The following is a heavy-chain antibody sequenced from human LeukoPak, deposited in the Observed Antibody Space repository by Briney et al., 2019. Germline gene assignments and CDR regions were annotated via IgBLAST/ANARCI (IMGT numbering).Heavy chain of an antibody. V-gene: IGHV3-74*01. CDR3: ARERGSGSYGYYYYIDV. CDR1: GFTFSSYW. CDR2: INSDGSST. J-gene: IGHJ6*03. D-gene: IGHD3-10*01. Sequence: PGGSPRLSCAASGFTFSSYWMHWVRQAPGKGLVWVSRINSDGSSTNYADSVKGRFTISRDNAKNTLYMQMNSLTAEDTAVYYCARERGSGSYGYYYYIDVWGKGTTVTVSS.